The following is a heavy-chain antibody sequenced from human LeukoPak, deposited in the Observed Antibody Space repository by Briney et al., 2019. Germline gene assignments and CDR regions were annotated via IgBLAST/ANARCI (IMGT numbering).Heavy chain of an antibody. V-gene: IGHV3-7*01. CDR1: GSTFSSYW. J-gene: IGHJ4*02. CDR3: ARDEGLLWFGEYCDY. D-gene: IGHD3-10*01. Sequence: GGSPRLSCAASGSTFSSYWMSWVRQAPGKGLEWVANIKQDGSGKYYVDSVKGRFTISRDNAKNSLYLQMNSLRAEDTAVYYCARDEGLLWFGEYCDYWGQGTLVAVSS. CDR2: IKQDGSGK.